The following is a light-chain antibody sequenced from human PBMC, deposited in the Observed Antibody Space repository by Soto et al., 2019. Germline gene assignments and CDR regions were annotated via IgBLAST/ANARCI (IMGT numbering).Light chain of an antibody. CDR3: LVWDSRSEHYV. CDR1: NIGSKS. V-gene: IGLV3-21*02. Sequence: SYDLTQSPSVSLAPGQTVSITCVGYNIGSKSVHWYQQKPGQAPVLVVYDDSDRRSGIPERFSGSNSGNTATLTITRVEAGDEADYHCLVWDSRSEHYVFGTGTKVTVL. CDR2: DDS. J-gene: IGLJ1*01.